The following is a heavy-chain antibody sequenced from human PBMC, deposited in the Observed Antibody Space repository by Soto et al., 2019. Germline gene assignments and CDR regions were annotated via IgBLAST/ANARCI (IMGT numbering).Heavy chain of an antibody. J-gene: IGHJ3*02. CDR2: MNPNSGNT. D-gene: IGHD2-2*01. V-gene: IGHV1-8*01. Sequence: ASVKVSCKASGYTFTSYDINCVRQATGQGFEYLGWMNPNSGNTGYVKKFQGRVTMTRDTSMSTAYMELSSLRSEDTAVYYCARVARGYCSSTSCYLDAFDIWGQGTMVTVSS. CDR1: GYTFTSYD. CDR3: ARVARGYCSSTSCYLDAFDI.